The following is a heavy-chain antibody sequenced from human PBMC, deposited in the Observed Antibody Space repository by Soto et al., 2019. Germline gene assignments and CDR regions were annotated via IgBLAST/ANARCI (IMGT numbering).Heavy chain of an antibody. CDR3: ATVVPQKIDYYYYMDV. CDR2: FDPEDGET. V-gene: IGHV1-24*01. CDR1: RYTLTELS. D-gene: IGHD2-2*01. J-gene: IGHJ6*03. Sequence: ASVKVSCKVSRYTLTELSMHWVRQAHGKGLEWMGGFDPEDGETIYAQKFQGRVTMTEDTSTDTAYMELSSLRSEDTAVYYCATVVPQKIDYYYYMDVWGKGTTVTVSS.